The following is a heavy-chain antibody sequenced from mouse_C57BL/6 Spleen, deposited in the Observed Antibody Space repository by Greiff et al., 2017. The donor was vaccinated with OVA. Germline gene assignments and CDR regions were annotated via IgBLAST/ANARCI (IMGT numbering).Heavy chain of an antibody. Sequence: QVQLQQSGPELVKPGASVKISCKASGYAFSSSWMNWVKQRPGKGLEWIGRIYPGDGDTNYNGKFKGKATLTADKSSSTAYMQLSSLTSEDSAVYFCARWEWGNYVEAMDYWGQGTSVTVSS. CDR1: GYAFSSSW. CDR3: ARWEWGNYVEAMDY. CDR2: IYPGDGDT. J-gene: IGHJ4*01. V-gene: IGHV1-82*01. D-gene: IGHD2-1*01.